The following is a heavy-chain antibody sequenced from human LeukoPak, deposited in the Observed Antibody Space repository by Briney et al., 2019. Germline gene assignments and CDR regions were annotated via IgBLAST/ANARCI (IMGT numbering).Heavy chain of an antibody. CDR3: VRAKYYYDSSGYFDY. Sequence: ASVKVSCKASGYTFTGYYMHWVRQAPGQGLEWMGRINPSSGGTNYAQKFQGRVTMTRDTSISTAYMELSRLRSDDTAVYYCVRAKYYYDSSGYFDYWGQGTLVTVSS. CDR1: GYTFTGYY. D-gene: IGHD3-22*01. J-gene: IGHJ4*02. CDR2: INPSSGGT. V-gene: IGHV1-2*06.